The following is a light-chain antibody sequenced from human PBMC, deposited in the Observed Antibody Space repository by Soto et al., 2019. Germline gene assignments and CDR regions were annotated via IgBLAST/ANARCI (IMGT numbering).Light chain of an antibody. CDR1: QSVNSY. CDR3: QQRSNWPPTCT. CDR2: DAS. J-gene: IGKJ2*02. V-gene: IGKV3-11*01. Sequence: EIVLTQSPATLSLSPGERATLSCRASQSVNSYLAWYQQKPGQAPRLLIYDASNRATGIPARFSGSGSGTDFTLTISNLEPEDVAVYYCQQRSNWPPTCTFGQGTKLEIK.